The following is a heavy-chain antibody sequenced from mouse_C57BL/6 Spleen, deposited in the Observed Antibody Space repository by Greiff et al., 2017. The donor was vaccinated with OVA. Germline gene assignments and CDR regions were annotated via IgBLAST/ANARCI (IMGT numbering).Heavy chain of an antibody. Sequence: VQLQQSGPELVKPGASVKISCKASGYTFTDYYMNWVKQSHGKSLEWIGDINPNNGGTSYNQKFKGKATLTVDKSSSTAYMELRSLTSEDSAVYYCARSGYYSPFAYWGQGTLVTVSA. D-gene: IGHD2-12*01. V-gene: IGHV1-26*01. J-gene: IGHJ3*01. CDR1: GYTFTDYY. CDR3: ARSGYYSPFAY. CDR2: INPNNGGT.